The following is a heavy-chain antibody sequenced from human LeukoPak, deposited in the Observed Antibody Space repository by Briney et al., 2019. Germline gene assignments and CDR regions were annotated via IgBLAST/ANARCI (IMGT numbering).Heavy chain of an antibody. J-gene: IGHJ6*02. Sequence: PGGSLRLSCAASGFTFSSYAMSWVRQAPGKGLEWVSAISGSGGSTYYADSVKGRFTISRDNSKNTLYLQMNSLRAEDTAVYYCVKDRGDGSGMDVWGHGTTVTVSS. V-gene: IGHV3-23*01. CDR1: GFTFSSYA. CDR2: ISGSGGST. CDR3: VKDRGDGSGMDV. D-gene: IGHD3-10*01.